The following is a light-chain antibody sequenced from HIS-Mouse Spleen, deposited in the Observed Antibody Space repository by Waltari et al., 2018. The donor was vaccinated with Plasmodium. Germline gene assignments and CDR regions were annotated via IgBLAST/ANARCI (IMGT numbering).Light chain of an antibody. CDR1: SSDVGGYNY. CDR3: SSYAGSNNLV. CDR2: EVS. Sequence: QSALTQPPSASGSPGQSVPIPCTGTSSDVGGYNYVSWYQQHSGKAPKLMIYEVSKRPSGVPDRFSGSKSGNTASLTVSGLQAEDEADYYCSSYAGSNNLVFGGGTKLTVL. V-gene: IGLV2-8*01. J-gene: IGLJ2*01.